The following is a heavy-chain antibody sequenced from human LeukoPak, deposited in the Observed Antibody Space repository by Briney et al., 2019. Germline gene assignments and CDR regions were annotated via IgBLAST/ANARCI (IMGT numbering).Heavy chain of an antibody. CDR1: GFTFSSYG. Sequence: GRSLRLSCAASGFTFSSYGMHWVRQAPGKGLEWLALIWYDGSKKFYTDSVKGRFTISRDNSKNTLYLQMHSLRAEDTAVYYCARDEAVMTTVLSDAFDIWGQGTMVTVSS. CDR2: IWYDGSKK. D-gene: IGHD4-17*01. J-gene: IGHJ3*02. V-gene: IGHV3-33*01. CDR3: ARDEAVMTTVLSDAFDI.